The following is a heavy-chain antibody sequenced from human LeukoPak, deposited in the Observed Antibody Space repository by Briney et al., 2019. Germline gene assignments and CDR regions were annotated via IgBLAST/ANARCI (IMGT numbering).Heavy chain of an antibody. Sequence: SETLSLTCAVSGDSITSHNWWSWVRQSPGKGLEWIGEIYHSGTTNYSPSLTSRVTISVDKSKNQLSLRLTSVTAADTAVYFCASCLFDYYYFDQWGQGALVTVSS. J-gene: IGHJ4*01. CDR2: IYHSGTT. V-gene: IGHV4-4*02. CDR1: GDSITSHNW. CDR3: ASCLFDYYYFDQ. D-gene: IGHD3-10*01.